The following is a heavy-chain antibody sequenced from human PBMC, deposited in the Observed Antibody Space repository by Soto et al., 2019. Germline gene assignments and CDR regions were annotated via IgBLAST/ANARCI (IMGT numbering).Heavy chain of an antibody. Sequence: SVKVSCKASGVTFSDCTINWVRQAPGQRLEWMGGIIPIFDTANYAEKFQGRVTITADESTSTSFMEVSSLRSEDTAVYYCARNGTLTGYSYGMDVWGQGTMVTVSS. CDR2: IIPIFDTA. J-gene: IGHJ6*02. V-gene: IGHV1-69*13. CDR1: GVTFSDCT. CDR3: ARNGTLTGYSYGMDV. D-gene: IGHD1-1*01.